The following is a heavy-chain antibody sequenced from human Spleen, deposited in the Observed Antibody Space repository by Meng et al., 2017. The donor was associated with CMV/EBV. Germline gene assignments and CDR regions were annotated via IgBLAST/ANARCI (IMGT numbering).Heavy chain of an antibody. CDR3: ARGPKVAVGGVIIWPLEY. D-gene: IGHD3-16*01. J-gene: IGHJ1*01. CDR1: FRAYA. CDR2: FIPVFGTP. Sequence: FRAYAVSWLRQAPGQGLEWLEWFIPVFGTPGYAQHCQDRVTITTDESTSTAYMDLSSLRSEDTAVYVCARGPKVAVGGVIIWPLEYWGQGTLVTVSS. V-gene: IGHV1-69*05.